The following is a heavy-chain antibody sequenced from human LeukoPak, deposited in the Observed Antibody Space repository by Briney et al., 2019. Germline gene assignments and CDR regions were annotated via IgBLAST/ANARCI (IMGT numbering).Heavy chain of an antibody. D-gene: IGHD5-12*01. CDR3: ARVRKYSGYYSWYFDL. CDR2: IYSDERT. J-gene: IGHJ2*01. V-gene: IGHV3-66*01. Sequence: PGGSLRLSCAASGVNVRSSYMSWIRQTPGKGLEWVSIIYSDERTFYADSVKGRFTISRDNSKNTLYLQMNSLRAGDTAVYYCARVRKYSGYYSWYFDLWGRGTLVTVSS. CDR1: GVNVRSSY.